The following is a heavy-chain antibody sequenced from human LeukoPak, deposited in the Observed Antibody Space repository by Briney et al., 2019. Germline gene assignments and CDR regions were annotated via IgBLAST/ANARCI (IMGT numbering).Heavy chain of an antibody. D-gene: IGHD6-13*01. CDR2: IYYSGST. V-gene: IGHV4-31*03. Sequence: SETLSLTCTVSGGSISSGGYYWSWIRQHPGKGLEWIGYIYYSGSTYYNPSLKSRVTISVDTSKNQFSLKLSSVTAADTAVYYCARDGIAAAHDAFDIWGQGTMVTVSS. J-gene: IGHJ3*02. CDR1: GGSISSGGYY. CDR3: ARDGIAAAHDAFDI.